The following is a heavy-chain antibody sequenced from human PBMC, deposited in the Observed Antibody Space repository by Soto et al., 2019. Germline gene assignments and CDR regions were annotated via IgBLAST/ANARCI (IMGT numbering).Heavy chain of an antibody. Sequence: QVQVVESGGGVVQPGRSLRLSCAASGFTVSCCGMHGVRQAPGKGLEWVGVITYDGSEIHYGDSVKGRFTISRDSSENTVYLQMNSLRVEDSAVYYCAKEQSSGFYRVVDYWGQGTLVTVSP. J-gene: IGHJ4*02. CDR1: GFTVSCCG. D-gene: IGHD6-19*01. CDR2: ITYDGSEI. CDR3: AKEQSSGFYRVVDY. V-gene: IGHV3-30*18.